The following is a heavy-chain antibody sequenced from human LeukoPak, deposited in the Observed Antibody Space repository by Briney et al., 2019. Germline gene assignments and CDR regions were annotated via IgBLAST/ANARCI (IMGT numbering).Heavy chain of an antibody. CDR1: GFTVSSNY. Sequence: GGSLRLSCAASGFTVSSNYMSWVRQAPGKGLEWVSSISSSSSYIYYADSVKGRFTISRDNAKNSLYLQMNSLRAEDTAVYYCARDPPLTPFDYWGQGTLVTVSS. CDR2: ISSSSSYI. D-gene: IGHD2-15*01. V-gene: IGHV3-21*01. CDR3: ARDPPLTPFDY. J-gene: IGHJ4*02.